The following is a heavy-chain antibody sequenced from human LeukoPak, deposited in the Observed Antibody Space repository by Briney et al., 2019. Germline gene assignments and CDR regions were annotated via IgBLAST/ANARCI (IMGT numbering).Heavy chain of an antibody. D-gene: IGHD2-2*02. J-gene: IGHJ6*04. CDR1: GFTFTSSA. CDR3: AAGDCGSTSCYISYYYGMDV. Sequence: GASVKVSCKASGFTFTSSAVQWVRQARGQRLEWIGWIVVGSGKTNYAQKFQERVTITRDMSTSTAYMELSSLRSEDTAVYYCAAGDCGSTSCYISYYYGMDVWGKGTTVTVSS. V-gene: IGHV1-58*01. CDR2: IVVGSGKT.